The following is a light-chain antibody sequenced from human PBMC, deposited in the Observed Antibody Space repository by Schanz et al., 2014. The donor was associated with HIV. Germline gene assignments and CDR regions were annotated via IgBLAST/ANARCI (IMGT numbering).Light chain of an antibody. CDR1: QSVSSD. Sequence: EIVLTQSPGTLSLSPGERATLSCRASQSVSSDLAWYRLKPGQAPRLLIYGASTRATGIPARFSGSGSGTEFTLTISSLEPEDFAIYYCQQRSSWPLTFGGGTKLELK. CDR2: GAS. CDR3: QQRSSWPLT. J-gene: IGKJ4*01. V-gene: IGKV3-11*01.